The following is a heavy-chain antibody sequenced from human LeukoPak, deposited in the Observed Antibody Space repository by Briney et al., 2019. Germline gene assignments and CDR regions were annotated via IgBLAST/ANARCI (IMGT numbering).Heavy chain of an antibody. D-gene: IGHD5-12*01. CDR3: ARDVRRRGGYVALDS. CDR2: INGDGSTT. CDR1: GFTFRSYW. J-gene: IGHJ4*02. Sequence: GGSLRLSCAASGFTFRSYWMYWVRQAPGKGLVWVSHINGDGSTTTYADSGKGRFTISRDNAKNTLYLQMNSLRAEDTAVYYCARDVRRRGGYVALDSWGQGTLVTVSP. V-gene: IGHV3-74*03.